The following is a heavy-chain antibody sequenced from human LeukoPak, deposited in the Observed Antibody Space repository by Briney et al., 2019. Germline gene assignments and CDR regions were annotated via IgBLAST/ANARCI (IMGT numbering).Heavy chain of an antibody. D-gene: IGHD3-22*01. J-gene: IGHJ1*01. V-gene: IGHV1-46*01. CDR1: GYSFTSYF. CDR3: ARDLMRYYDSSGYSGIQH. CDR2: INPSGGST. Sequence: GASVKVSCKTSGYSFTSYFIHWVRQAPGQGLEWMGVINPSGGSTSYTQKFQGRVTMTRDTSTSTVYMELSSLTSEDTAMYYCARDLMRYYDSSGYSGIQHWGQGTLVTVSS.